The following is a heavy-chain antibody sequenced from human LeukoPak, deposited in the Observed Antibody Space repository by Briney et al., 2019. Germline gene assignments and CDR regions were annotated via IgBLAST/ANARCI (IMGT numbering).Heavy chain of an antibody. CDR3: SREDY. V-gene: IGHV1-2*02. CDR2: INPNSGVT. Sequence: GAAVKVSCKAGGGTCIDCYLQCGRQAPGQGLEWVGWINPNSGVTNYAQKFQGRVSMTSETLICTVGLELSRLRSDATAVYYCSREDYWGQGTLVTVSS. J-gene: IGHJ4*02. CDR1: GGTCIDCY.